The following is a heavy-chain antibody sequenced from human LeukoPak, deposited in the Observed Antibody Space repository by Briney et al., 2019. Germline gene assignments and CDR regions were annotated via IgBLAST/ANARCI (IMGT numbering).Heavy chain of an antibody. CDR1: GGTFSSYA. CDR2: IIPIFGTA. J-gene: IGHJ5*02. D-gene: IGHD2-15*01. CDR3: ARVSPNQYCSGGSCYSGWFDP. V-gene: IGHV1-69*13. Sequence: SVKVSCKASGGTFSSYASSWVRQAPGQGLEWMGGIIPIFGTANYAQKFQGRVTITADEPTSTAYMELSSLRSEDTAVYYCARVSPNQYCSGGSCYSGWFDPWGQGTLVTVSS.